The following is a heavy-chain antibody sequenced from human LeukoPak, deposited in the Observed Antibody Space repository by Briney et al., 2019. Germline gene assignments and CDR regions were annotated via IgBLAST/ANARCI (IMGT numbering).Heavy chain of an antibody. Sequence: GGSLRLSCAASGFTFSDYNVRWIRQAPGKGLGWVSSISRSGSTKYYADSVKGRFTISRDNSKNTLYLQMNSLRAEDTAVYYCASDMVPSSYYYYYYMDVWGKGTTVTVSS. CDR1: GFTFSDYN. D-gene: IGHD6-13*01. V-gene: IGHV3-11*01. CDR3: ASDMVPSSYYYYYYMDV. CDR2: ISRSGSTK. J-gene: IGHJ6*03.